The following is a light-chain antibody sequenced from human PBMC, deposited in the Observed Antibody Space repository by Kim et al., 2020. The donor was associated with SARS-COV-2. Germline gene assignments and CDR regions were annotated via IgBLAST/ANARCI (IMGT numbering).Light chain of an antibody. Sequence: GQSITSSCTGPSGDVGAYKYVSWYQQHPGKAPELMIFDVSERPSGISNRFSGSKSGNTASLTISGLQAEDEADYYCSSYARSSSYVFGTGTKVTVL. CDR1: SGDVGAYKY. CDR3: SSYARSSSYV. J-gene: IGLJ1*01. V-gene: IGLV2-14*04. CDR2: DVS.